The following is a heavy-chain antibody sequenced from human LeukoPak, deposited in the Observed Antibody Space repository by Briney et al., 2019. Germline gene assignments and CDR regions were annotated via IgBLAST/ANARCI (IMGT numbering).Heavy chain of an antibody. V-gene: IGHV3-48*02. Sequence: PGGSLRLPCAASGFTFSSYSMNWVRQAPGKGLEWVSHITASGTAMFYADSVKGRFTISRDNAKNSLYLQMNSLRDEDTAVYYCASSGSYRFDYWGQGTLVTVPS. D-gene: IGHD1-26*01. CDR2: ITASGTAM. CDR1: GFTFSSYS. J-gene: IGHJ4*02. CDR3: ASSGSYRFDY.